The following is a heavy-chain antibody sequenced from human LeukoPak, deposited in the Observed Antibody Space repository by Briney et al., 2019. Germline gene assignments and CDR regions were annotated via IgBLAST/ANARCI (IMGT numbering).Heavy chain of an antibody. D-gene: IGHD2-8*01. CDR3: ARARMVYAFYYYYYVDV. V-gene: IGHV4-34*01. Sequence: SETLSLTCAVYGGSFSGYYWSWIRQPPGKGLEWIGEINHSGSTNYNPSLKSRVTISVDTSKNQFSLKLSSVTAADTAVYYCARARMVYAFYYYYYVDVWGKGTTVTVSS. J-gene: IGHJ6*03. CDR1: GGSFSGYY. CDR2: INHSGST.